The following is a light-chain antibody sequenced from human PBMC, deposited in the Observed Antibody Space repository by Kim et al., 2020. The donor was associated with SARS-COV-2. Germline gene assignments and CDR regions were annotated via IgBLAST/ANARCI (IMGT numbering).Light chain of an antibody. J-gene: IGKJ4*01. CDR1: QSISSN. CDR3: QQYNNLPLT. V-gene: IGKV3-15*01. CDR2: GAS. Sequence: VPPRERAPLSCRASQSISSNVAWYQQKPGQAPRLLIYGASTRATGIPARFSGSGSGSEFTLTISRLQSEDFAVYYCQQYNNLPLTFGGGTKVDIK.